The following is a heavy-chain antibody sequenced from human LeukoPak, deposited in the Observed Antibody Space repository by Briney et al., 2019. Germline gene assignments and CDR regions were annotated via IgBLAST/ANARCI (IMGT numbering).Heavy chain of an antibody. J-gene: IGHJ3*02. Sequence: GESLKISCKGSGYSFTSYWISWVRQMPGRGLEWMGTVDPTDSYSTYSPSFQGHVTISADKSISTAYLQWSSLTASDAAMYSCARHAGRGDAFDIWGQGTMVTVSS. V-gene: IGHV5-10-1*01. CDR3: ARHAGRGDAFDI. CDR2: VDPTDSYS. D-gene: IGHD3-10*01. CDR1: GYSFTSYW.